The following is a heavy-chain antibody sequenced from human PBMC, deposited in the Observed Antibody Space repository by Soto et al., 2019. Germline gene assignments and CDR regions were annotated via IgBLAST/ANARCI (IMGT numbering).Heavy chain of an antibody. V-gene: IGHV1-46*03. CDR2: INPSGGST. Sequence: AASVKVSCKASGYTFTSYYMHWVRQAPGQGLEWMGIINPSGGSTSYAQKFQGRVTMTRDTSTSTVYMELSSLRSEDTAVYYCAREQDIVVVPAAMSAFDIWGQGTMVTVSS. CDR1: GYTFTSYY. D-gene: IGHD2-2*01. CDR3: AREQDIVVVPAAMSAFDI. J-gene: IGHJ3*02.